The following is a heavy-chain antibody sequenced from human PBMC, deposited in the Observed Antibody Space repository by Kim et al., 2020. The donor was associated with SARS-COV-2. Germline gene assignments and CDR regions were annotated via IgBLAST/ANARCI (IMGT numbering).Heavy chain of an antibody. CDR1: GGSISSGAYY. CDR3: ARFPYGYGDYLYYGMDV. J-gene: IGHJ6*02. CDR2: IYYSGST. V-gene: IGHV4-31*03. D-gene: IGHD4-17*01. Sequence: SETLSLTCTVSGGSISSGAYYWSWIRQHPGKGLEWIGYIYYSGSTYHNPSLKSRVTISVDTSKKQVSLKLSSLTAADTAVYYCARFPYGYGDYLYYGMDVWGQGTTVTVSS.